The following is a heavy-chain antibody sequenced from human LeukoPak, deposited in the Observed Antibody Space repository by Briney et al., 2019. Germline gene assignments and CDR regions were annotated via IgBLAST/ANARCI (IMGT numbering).Heavy chain of an antibody. CDR3: ARGFYDILIGKGYFDY. V-gene: IGHV4-59*08. CDR1: GGSISNYY. D-gene: IGHD3-9*01. CDR2: IYYSGNT. Sequence: SETLSLTCAVSGGSISNYYWSWIRQPPGKGLQWIGYIYYSGNTNYNPSLKSRITILLDTSKNQFSLKLRSVTAADTAVYYCARGFYDILIGKGYFDYWGQGNLVTVSS. J-gene: IGHJ4*02.